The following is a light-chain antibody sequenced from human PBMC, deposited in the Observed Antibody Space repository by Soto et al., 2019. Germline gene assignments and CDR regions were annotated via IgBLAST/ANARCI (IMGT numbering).Light chain of an antibody. CDR2: GAS. Sequence: IVLTQSPGTLSLSPGERATLSCRASQSISSNLTWFQHKPGQAPRIRIYGASTRATGVPARFSGSGSGTEFTLTISSLQSEDFAVYYCQQYNDWWTFGQGTKVDIK. V-gene: IGKV3-15*01. CDR3: QQYNDWWT. CDR1: QSISSN. J-gene: IGKJ1*01.